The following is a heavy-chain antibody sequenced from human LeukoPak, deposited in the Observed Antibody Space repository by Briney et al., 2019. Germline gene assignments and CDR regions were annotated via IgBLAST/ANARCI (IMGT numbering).Heavy chain of an antibody. CDR3: ARGDRIAAAGSFDY. CDR1: GFTVSSNY. J-gene: IGHJ4*02. V-gene: IGHV3-66*01. CDR2: VYSGGST. D-gene: IGHD6-13*01. Sequence: GGSLRLSCAASGFTVSSNYMSWVRQAPGKGLEWVSVVYSGGSTYYADSVKGRFTISRDNSKNTLYLQMNSLRAEDTAAYYCARGDRIAAAGSFDYWGQGTLVTVSS.